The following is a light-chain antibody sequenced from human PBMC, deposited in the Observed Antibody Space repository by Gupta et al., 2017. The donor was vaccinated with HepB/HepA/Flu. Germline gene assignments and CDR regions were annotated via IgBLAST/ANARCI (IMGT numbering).Light chain of an antibody. CDR3: QSYDNSLSTSV. CDR1: RSNIGSGYD. CDR2: ENT. J-gene: IGLJ2*01. V-gene: IGLV1-40*01. Sequence: QSVLTQPPSVSGAPGQRVTISCTGSRSNIGSGYDINWYQQFPGRAPKLLIYENTKRPSGVPDRFSGSKSGTSVSLVISGLQAEGEADYYCQSYDNSLSTSVFGRGTKLTVL.